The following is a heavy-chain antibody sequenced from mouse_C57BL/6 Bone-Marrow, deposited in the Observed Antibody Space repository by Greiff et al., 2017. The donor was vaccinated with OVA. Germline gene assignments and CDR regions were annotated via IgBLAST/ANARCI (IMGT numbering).Heavy chain of an antibody. V-gene: IGHV14-2*01. CDR1: GFNIKDYY. CDR2: IDPEDGEP. D-gene: IGHD1-1*01. J-gene: IGHJ4*01. CDR3: ARGYYGSSFYAMDY. Sequence: VQLKQSGAELVKPGASVKLSCTASGFNIKDYYMHWVKQRTEQGLEWIGRIDPEDGEPKYAPKFQGKATITADTSSNTAYLQLSSLTSEDTAVYYCARGYYGSSFYAMDYWGQGTSVTVSS.